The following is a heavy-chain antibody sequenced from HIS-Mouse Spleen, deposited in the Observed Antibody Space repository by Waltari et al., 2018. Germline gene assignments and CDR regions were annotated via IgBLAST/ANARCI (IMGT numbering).Heavy chain of an antibody. V-gene: IGHV3-74*01. J-gene: IGHJ3*02. D-gene: IGHD1-1*01. Sequence: EVQLVESGGGLVQPGGSLRLSCAASGFSLSSYWMHWVRQAPGKGLVWVSRINSDGSSTSYAESVKGRFTISRDNAKNTLYLQMNSLRAEDTAVYYCARDLELDAFDIWGQGTMVTVSS. CDR2: INSDGSST. CDR3: ARDLELDAFDI. CDR1: GFSLSSYW.